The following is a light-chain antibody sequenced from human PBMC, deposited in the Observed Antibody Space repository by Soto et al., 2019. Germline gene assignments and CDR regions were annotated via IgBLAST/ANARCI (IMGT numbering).Light chain of an antibody. CDR2: RNN. CDR1: SSNIGSSY. Sequence: QSVLTQPPSASGAPGQGVTISCSGSSSNIGSSYVYWYQQLPGTAPKLLIYRNNQRPSGVPDRFSGSKSGTSASLAISGLRSEDEADYYCAAWDDSLSGFYVFGTGTKVTVL. J-gene: IGLJ1*01. V-gene: IGLV1-47*01. CDR3: AAWDDSLSGFYV.